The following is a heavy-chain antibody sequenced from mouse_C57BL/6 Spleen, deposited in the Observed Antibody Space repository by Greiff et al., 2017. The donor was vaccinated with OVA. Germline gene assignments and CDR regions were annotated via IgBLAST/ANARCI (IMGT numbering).Heavy chain of an antibody. V-gene: IGHV1-82*01. D-gene: IGHD1-1*01. CDR3: ARSETYDGSSYWYFDD. CDR1: GYAFSSSW. Sequence: VQLQQSGPELVKPGASVKISCKASGYAFSSSWMNWVKQRPGKGLEWIGRIYPGDGDTNYNGKFKGKATLTADKSSSTAYMQLSSLTSEDSAVYFCARSETYDGSSYWYFDDWGTGTTVTVSS. J-gene: IGHJ1*03. CDR2: IYPGDGDT.